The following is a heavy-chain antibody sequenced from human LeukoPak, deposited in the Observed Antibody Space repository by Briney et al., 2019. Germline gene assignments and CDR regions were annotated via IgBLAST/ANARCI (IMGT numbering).Heavy chain of an antibody. CDR3: ARGERDDYSKNFDY. D-gene: IGHD4-11*01. CDR1: GYTFTSYD. CDR2: MNPNSGNT. Sequence: ASVKVSCKASGYTFTSYDINWVRQATGQGLEWMGWMNPNSGNTGYAQKFQGRVTITRNTSISTAYMELSSLRSEDTAMYYCARGERDDYSKNFDYWGQGTLVTVSS. V-gene: IGHV1-8*03. J-gene: IGHJ4*02.